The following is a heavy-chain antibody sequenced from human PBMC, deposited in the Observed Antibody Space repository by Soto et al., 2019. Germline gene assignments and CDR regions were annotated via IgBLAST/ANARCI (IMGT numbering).Heavy chain of an antibody. Sequence: EVQLLESGGGLVQPGGSLRLSCTASGFTFSTYAMSWVRQAPGKGLEWVSAISGSGGSTYYAESVKGRFTISRDNSKNTLYRQMNSLRAEDRAVYYCAKDTYSSSYPNWFDPWGQGTLVTVSS. CDR1: GFTFSTYA. V-gene: IGHV3-23*01. CDR2: ISGSGGST. J-gene: IGHJ5*02. CDR3: AKDTYSSSYPNWFDP. D-gene: IGHD6-6*01.